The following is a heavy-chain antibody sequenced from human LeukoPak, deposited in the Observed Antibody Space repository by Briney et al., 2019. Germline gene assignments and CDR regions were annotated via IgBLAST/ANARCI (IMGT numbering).Heavy chain of an antibody. Sequence: SETLSLTCAVYGGSFSGYYWSWIRQPPGKGLEWIGYIYYSGSTNYNPSLKSRVTISVDTSKDQFSLKLSSVTAADTAVYYCASHRTEWLVRGYYFDYWGQGTLVTVSS. CDR1: GGSFSGYY. CDR3: ASHRTEWLVRGYYFDY. J-gene: IGHJ4*02. D-gene: IGHD6-19*01. V-gene: IGHV4-59*08. CDR2: IYYSGST.